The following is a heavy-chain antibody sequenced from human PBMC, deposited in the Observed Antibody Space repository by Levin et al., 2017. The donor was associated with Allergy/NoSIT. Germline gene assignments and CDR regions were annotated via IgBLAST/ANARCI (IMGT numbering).Heavy chain of an antibody. V-gene: IGHV4-34*01. J-gene: IGHJ5*02. CDR3: SRGGINPRLVLMPPSLRRRADYLDP. CDR1: GGSFNTYY. CDR2: IDHSGST. Sequence: SQTLSLTCAVYGGSFNTYYWTWIRQPPGKGLEWIGEIDHSGSTNYNPSLRSRLTISVDTSKNQFSLNMSSVTAADTAVYYFSRGGINPRLVLMPPSLRRRADYLDPWGQGTLVTVSS. D-gene: IGHD4/OR15-4a*01.